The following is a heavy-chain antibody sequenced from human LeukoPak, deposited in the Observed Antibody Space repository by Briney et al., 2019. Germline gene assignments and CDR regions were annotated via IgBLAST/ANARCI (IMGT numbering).Heavy chain of an antibody. CDR3: AKDHSSNPYYFDY. CDR2: ISWNSGSI. Sequence: GGSLRLSCAASGFTFDDYAMHWVRQAPGKGLEWVSGISWNSGSIGYTDSVKGRFTISRDNAKNSLYLQMNSLRAEDTALYYCAKDHSSNPYYFDYWGQGTLVTVSS. D-gene: IGHD6-6*01. CDR1: GFTFDDYA. J-gene: IGHJ4*02. V-gene: IGHV3-9*01.